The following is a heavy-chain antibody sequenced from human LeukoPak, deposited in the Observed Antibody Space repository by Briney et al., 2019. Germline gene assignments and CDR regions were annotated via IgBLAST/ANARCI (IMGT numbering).Heavy chain of an antibody. Sequence: KPSETLSLTCTVSGGSISSYYWSWIRQPPGKGLEWIGYIYYSGSTNYDPSLKSRVTISVDTSKNQFSLKLSSVTAADTAVYYCARGVVVSATPNCFDPWGQGTLVTVSS. V-gene: IGHV4-59*08. CDR2: IYYSGST. CDR3: ARGVVVSATPNCFDP. D-gene: IGHD2-15*01. J-gene: IGHJ5*02. CDR1: GGSISSYY.